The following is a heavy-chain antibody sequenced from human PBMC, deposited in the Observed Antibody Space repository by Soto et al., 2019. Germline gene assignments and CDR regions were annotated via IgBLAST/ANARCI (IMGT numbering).Heavy chain of an antibody. V-gene: IGHV4-39*01. CDR2: IYYSGST. D-gene: IGHD2-2*01. J-gene: IGHJ6*03. Sequence: SETLSLTCTVSGGSISSSSYYWGWIRQPPGKGLEWIGSIYYSGSTYYNPSLKSRVTISVDTSKNQFSLKLSSVTAADTAVYYCARHGLILAYCSTCEGYMDVWGKGTTVTVSS. CDR3: ARHGLILAYCSTCEGYMDV. CDR1: GGSISSSSYY.